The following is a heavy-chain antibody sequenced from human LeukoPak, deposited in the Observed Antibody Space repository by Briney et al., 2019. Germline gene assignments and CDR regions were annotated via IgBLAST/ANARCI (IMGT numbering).Heavy chain of an antibody. D-gene: IGHD3-10*01. CDR1: GYSFTSYW. CDR3: ARLLMVRGVTSTFDP. Sequence: GESLKISCKGSGYSFTSYWIGWVRQMPGNGLEWMGIIYPGDSDTRYSPSFQGQVTISADKSISTAYLQWSSLKASDTAMYYCARLLMVRGVTSTFDPWGQGTLVTVSS. J-gene: IGHJ5*02. V-gene: IGHV5-51*01. CDR2: IYPGDSDT.